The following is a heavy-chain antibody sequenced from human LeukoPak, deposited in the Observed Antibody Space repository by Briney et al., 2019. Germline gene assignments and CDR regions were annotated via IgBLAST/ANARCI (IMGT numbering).Heavy chain of an antibody. CDR1: GFTFSSYE. Sequence: GGSLRLSCAASGFTFSSYEMNWVRQAPGKGLEWISYISDSGTTINYADSVKGRFTISRDDAKNSLYLQMSGLRAEDTAVYYCVRDHSGWSLDPWGQGTLVTVSS. V-gene: IGHV3-48*03. J-gene: IGHJ5*02. CDR2: ISDSGTTI. D-gene: IGHD6-19*01. CDR3: VRDHSGWSLDP.